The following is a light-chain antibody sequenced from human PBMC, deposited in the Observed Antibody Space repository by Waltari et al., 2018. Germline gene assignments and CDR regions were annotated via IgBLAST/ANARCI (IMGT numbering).Light chain of an antibody. Sequence: EIVLTQSPGTLSLSPGERATLSCRASQSVSSSYLAWYQQKPGQAPTLLIQGASSRATGIPDRFSGSGSGTDFTLTISRLEPEDLAVYYCQQYGSSPPITFGQGTRLEIK. CDR1: QSVSSSY. CDR2: GAS. J-gene: IGKJ5*01. V-gene: IGKV3-20*01. CDR3: QQYGSSPPIT.